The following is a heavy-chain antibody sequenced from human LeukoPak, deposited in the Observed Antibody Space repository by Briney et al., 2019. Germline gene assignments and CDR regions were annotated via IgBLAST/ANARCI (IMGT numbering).Heavy chain of an antibody. V-gene: IGHV3-23*01. CDR2: ITYSGGST. CDR3: AKGGSGNFPFDY. Sequence: GGSLRLSCAASRFTFSSSAMSWVRQAPGKGLEWVSGITYSGGSTYYADSVKGRFTISRDNSKNTLYLQMNSRRAEDTAAYYCAKGGSGNFPFDYWGQGTLVTVSS. D-gene: IGHD1-26*01. J-gene: IGHJ4*02. CDR1: RFTFSSSA.